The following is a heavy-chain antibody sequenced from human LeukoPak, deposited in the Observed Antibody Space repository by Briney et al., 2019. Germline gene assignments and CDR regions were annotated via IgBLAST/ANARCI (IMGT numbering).Heavy chain of an antibody. V-gene: IGHV3-21*01. CDR1: GFTFSTYS. CDR2: ISSSSYYI. Sequence: PGGSLRLSCAASGFTFSTYSMNWVRQAPGKGLEWVSSISSSSYYIHYGDSLKGRFTISRDNAKNSLYLQMTSLRAEDTAVYYCARVVIPTTHGDYWGQGTLVTVSS. D-gene: IGHD2-2*01. J-gene: IGHJ4*02. CDR3: ARVVIPTTHGDY.